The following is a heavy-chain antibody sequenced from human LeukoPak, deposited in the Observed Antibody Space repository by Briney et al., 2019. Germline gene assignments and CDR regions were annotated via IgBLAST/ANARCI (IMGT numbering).Heavy chain of an antibody. CDR1: GGSISGYY. Sequence: PSETLSLTCTVSGGSISGYYWSWIRQPPGKGLEWIGEINHSGSTNYNPSLKSRVTISVDTSKNQFSLKLSSVTAADTAVYYCASSNRGDNYQYWGQGTLVTVSS. D-gene: IGHD1-14*01. V-gene: IGHV4-34*01. CDR3: ASSNRGDNYQY. J-gene: IGHJ1*01. CDR2: INHSGST.